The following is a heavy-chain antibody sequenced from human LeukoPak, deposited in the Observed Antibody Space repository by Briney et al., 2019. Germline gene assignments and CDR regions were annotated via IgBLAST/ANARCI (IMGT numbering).Heavy chain of an antibody. CDR1: GFTFSSYS. CDR2: ISSSSSYI. J-gene: IGHJ4*02. D-gene: IGHD5-18*01. CDR3: ARGILRYRRIQLWTAYYFDY. V-gene: IGHV3-21*01. Sequence: GGSLRLSCAASGFTFSSYSMNWVRQAPGKGLEWGSSISSSSSYIYYADSVKGRFTISRDNAKNSLYLQMNSLRAEDTAVYYCARGILRYRRIQLWTAYYFDYWGQGTLVTVSS.